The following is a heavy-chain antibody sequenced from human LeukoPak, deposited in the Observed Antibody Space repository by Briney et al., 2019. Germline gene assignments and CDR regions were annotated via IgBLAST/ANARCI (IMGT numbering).Heavy chain of an antibody. V-gene: IGHV1-18*01. CDR1: GYTFTSYG. J-gene: IGHJ5*02. CDR3: ARCLAYGSGRFRWFDP. CDR2: ISAYNGNT. Sequence: ASVKVSCKASGYTFTSYGISWVRQAPGQGLEWMGWISAYNGNTNYAQKLQGRDTMTTDTSTSTAYMELRSLRSDDTAVYYCARCLAYGSGRFRWFDPWGQGTLVTVSS. D-gene: IGHD3-10*01.